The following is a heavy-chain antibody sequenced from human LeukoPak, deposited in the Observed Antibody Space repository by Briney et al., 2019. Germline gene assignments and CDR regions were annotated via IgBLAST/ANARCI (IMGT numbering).Heavy chain of an antibody. CDR1: GFTFSSYG. CDR2: ISGSGGST. CDR3: AKERRVPRVYYMDV. Sequence: PGGSLRLSCAASGFTFSSYGMSWVRQAPGKGLEWVSAISGSGGSTYYADSVKGRFTISRDNSKNTLYLQMNSLRAEDTAVYYCAKERRVPRVYYMDVWGKGTTVTISS. V-gene: IGHV3-23*01. J-gene: IGHJ6*03.